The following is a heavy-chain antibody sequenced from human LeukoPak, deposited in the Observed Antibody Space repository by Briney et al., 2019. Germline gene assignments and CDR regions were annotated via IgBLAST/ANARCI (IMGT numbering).Heavy chain of an antibody. CDR3: ARGGYDILTGYYTDFDY. D-gene: IGHD3-9*01. CDR2: ISWNSGSI. J-gene: IGHJ4*02. CDR1: GFTFDDYA. V-gene: IGHV3-9*01. Sequence: PGGSLRLSCAASGFTFDDYATHWVRQAPGKGLEWVSGISWNSGSIGYADSVKGRFTISRDNAKNSLYVQMNSLRAEDTALYHCARGGYDILTGYYTDFDYWGQGTLVTVSS.